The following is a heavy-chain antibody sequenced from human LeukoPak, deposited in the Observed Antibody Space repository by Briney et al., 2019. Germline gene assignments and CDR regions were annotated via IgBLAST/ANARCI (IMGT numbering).Heavy chain of an antibody. CDR2: IYSGGST. CDR1: GFTVSSNY. Sequence: SGGSLRLSCAASGFTVSSNYMSWVRQAPGKGLEWVSVIYSGGSTYYADSVKGRFTISRDNSKNTLYLQMNSLRAEDTAVYYCAREASPIVVVTAITSNDAFDIWGQGTMVTVSS. V-gene: IGHV3-53*01. D-gene: IGHD2-21*02. CDR3: AREASPIVVVTAITSNDAFDI. J-gene: IGHJ3*02.